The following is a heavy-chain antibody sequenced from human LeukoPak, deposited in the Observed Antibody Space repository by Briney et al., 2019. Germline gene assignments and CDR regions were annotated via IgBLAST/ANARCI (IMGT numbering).Heavy chain of an antibody. V-gene: IGHV1-69*05. D-gene: IGHD2-21*01. CDR3: ASTVVIPPWFDP. Sequence: ASVKVSCKASGGTFSSYAISWVRQAPGQGLEWMGGIIPIFGTANYAQKFQGRVTITTDESTSTAYMELSSLRSEDTAVYYCASTVVIPPWFDPWGQGTLVTVSS. CDR2: IIPIFGTA. CDR1: GGTFSSYA. J-gene: IGHJ5*02.